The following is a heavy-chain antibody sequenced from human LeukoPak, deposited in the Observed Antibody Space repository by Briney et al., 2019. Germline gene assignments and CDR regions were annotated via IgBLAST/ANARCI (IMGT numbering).Heavy chain of an antibody. Sequence: ASVKVSCKASGYTFTGYYMHWVRQAPGQGLEWMGWINPNSGGTNYAQRFQGRVTMTRDTSISTAYMELSRLRSDDTAVYYCARDNYYGSGSYYKAGDYAFDIWGQGTMVTVSS. D-gene: IGHD3-10*01. J-gene: IGHJ3*02. V-gene: IGHV1-2*02. CDR3: ARDNYYGSGSYYKAGDYAFDI. CDR2: INPNSGGT. CDR1: GYTFTGYY.